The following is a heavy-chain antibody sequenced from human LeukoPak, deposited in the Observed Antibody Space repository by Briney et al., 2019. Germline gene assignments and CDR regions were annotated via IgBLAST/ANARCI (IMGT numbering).Heavy chain of an antibody. V-gene: IGHV5-51*01. CDR1: GYSFTSYW. Sequence: GESLKISCKGSGYSFTSYWIGWVRQMPGKGLEWIGIIYPGDSDTRYSPSFQGQVTISADKSISTAYLQWSSLKASDTAMYYCARPYCSSTSCYGSYYFDYWGQGTLVTVSS. J-gene: IGHJ4*02. CDR3: ARPYCSSTSCYGSYYFDY. D-gene: IGHD2-2*01. CDR2: IYPGDSDT.